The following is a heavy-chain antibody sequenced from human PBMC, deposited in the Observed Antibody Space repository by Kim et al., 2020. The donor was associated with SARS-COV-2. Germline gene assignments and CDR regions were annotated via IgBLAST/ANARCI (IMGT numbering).Heavy chain of an antibody. CDR2: VYYSGPT. J-gene: IGHJ3*01. D-gene: IGHD5-18*01. V-gene: IGHV4-39*01. CDR1: DASFSSSSFY. Sequence: SETLSLTCTVSDASFSSSSFYWGWIRQPPGKGLEFIGTVYYSGPTNYNPSLKSRVAISVDTSKNQFSLTLNSVTAADSAVYYCARIQLWFRAFDVWGPG. CDR3: ARIQLWFRAFDV.